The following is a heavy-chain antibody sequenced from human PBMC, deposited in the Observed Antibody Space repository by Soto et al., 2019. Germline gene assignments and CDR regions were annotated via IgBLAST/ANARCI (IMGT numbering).Heavy chain of an antibody. CDR2: INHSGST. Sequence: PSETLSLTCAVYGGSFSGYYWSWIRQPPGKGLEWIGGINHSGSTNYNPSLKSRVTISVGTSKNQFSLKLSSVTAADTAVYYCARGGRITMVRGVTPLTPVYFDYWGQGTLVTVSS. D-gene: IGHD3-10*01. V-gene: IGHV4-34*01. J-gene: IGHJ4*02. CDR3: ARGGRITMVRGVTPLTPVYFDY. CDR1: GGSFSGYY.